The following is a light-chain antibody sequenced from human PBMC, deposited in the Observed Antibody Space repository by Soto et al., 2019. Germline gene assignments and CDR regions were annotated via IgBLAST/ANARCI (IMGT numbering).Light chain of an antibody. CDR3: RSHKNSHTVYV. J-gene: IGLJ1*01. CDR2: EVN. Sequence: QSALTQPPSVSGSPGQTITISCAGTSTNPTSYNYVSWYQQPPGPAPKLMIYEVNHRPSGVSNRFSGSKSGTTASLTISGLQAEDEADYYCRSHKNSHTVYVFGAGTKLTVL. V-gene: IGLV2-14*01. CDR1: STNPTSYNY.